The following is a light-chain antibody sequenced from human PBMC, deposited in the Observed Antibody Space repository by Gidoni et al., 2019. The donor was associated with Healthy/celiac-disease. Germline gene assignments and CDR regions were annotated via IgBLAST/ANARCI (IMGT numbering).Light chain of an antibody. Sequence: QSVLTHPPPVSGAPGPRVIIPCTGISTNIGAGYDVHWYQQLPGTAPKLLIYGHSNRPSGVPDRFSGSKSGTTASLAITGLQAEDEADYYCQSYDSSLSGSVFGGGTKLTVL. CDR3: QSYDSSLSGSV. CDR2: GHS. V-gene: IGLV1-40*01. J-gene: IGLJ2*01. CDR1: STNIGAGYD.